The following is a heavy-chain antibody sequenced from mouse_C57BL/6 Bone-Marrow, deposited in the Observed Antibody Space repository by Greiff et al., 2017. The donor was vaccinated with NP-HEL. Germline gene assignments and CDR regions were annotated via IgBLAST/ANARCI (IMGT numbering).Heavy chain of an antibody. J-gene: IGHJ1*03. CDR3: ARKDYGSSFYWYFDV. V-gene: IGHV1-59*01. D-gene: IGHD1-1*01. Sequence: QVQLQQSGAELVRPGTSVKLSCKASGYTFTSYWMHWVKQRPGQGLEWIGVIDPSDSYTNYNQKFKGKATLTVDTSSSTAYMQLSSLTSEDSAVYYCARKDYGSSFYWYFDVWGTGTTVTVSS. CDR2: IDPSDSYT. CDR1: GYTFTSYW.